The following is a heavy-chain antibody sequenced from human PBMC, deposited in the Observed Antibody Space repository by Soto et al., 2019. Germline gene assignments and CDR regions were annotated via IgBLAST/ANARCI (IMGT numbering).Heavy chain of an antibody. CDR2: IIPIFGTA. V-gene: IGHV1-69*01. CDR3: AIPHIVGRYYYYGMDV. CDR1: GGTFSSYD. D-gene: IGHD2-15*01. Sequence: QVQLVQSGAEVKKPGSSVKVSCKASGGTFSSYDISWVRQAPGEGLEWMGGIIPIFGTAKYAQKFQGRVTITADESTSTAYMELSSLRSEDTAVYYCAIPHIVGRYYYYGMDVWGQGTTVTVS. J-gene: IGHJ6*02.